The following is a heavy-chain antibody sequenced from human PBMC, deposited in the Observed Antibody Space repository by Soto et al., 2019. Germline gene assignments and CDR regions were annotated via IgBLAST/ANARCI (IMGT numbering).Heavy chain of an antibody. D-gene: IGHD6-6*01. CDR1: GGSISSGGYY. J-gene: IGHJ4*02. Sequence: SETLSLTCTVSGGSISSGGYYWSWIRQHPGKGLEWIGYIYYSGSTYYNPSLKSRVTISVDTSKNQFSLKLSSVTAADTAVYYCARGPEYSSSSFDYWGQGTLVTVSS. CDR2: IYYSGST. CDR3: ARGPEYSSSSFDY. V-gene: IGHV4-31*03.